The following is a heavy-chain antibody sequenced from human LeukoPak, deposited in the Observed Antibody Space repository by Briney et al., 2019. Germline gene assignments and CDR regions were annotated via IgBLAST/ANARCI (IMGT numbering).Heavy chain of an antibody. Sequence: SVKVSCKASGGTFSSYAISWVRQAPGQGLEWMGGIIPIFGTANYAQKFQGRVTITADESTSTAYMELSSLRSEDTAVYYCARGPDAPGIAAAEDDYWGQGTLVTVSS. CDR2: IIPIFGTA. J-gene: IGHJ4*02. CDR3: ARGPDAPGIAAAEDDY. D-gene: IGHD6-13*01. CDR1: GGTFSSYA. V-gene: IGHV1-69*13.